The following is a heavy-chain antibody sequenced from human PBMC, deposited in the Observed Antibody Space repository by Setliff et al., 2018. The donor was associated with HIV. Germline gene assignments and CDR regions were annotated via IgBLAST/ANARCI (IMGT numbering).Heavy chain of an antibody. Sequence: GASVKVSCKASGGTFSSFAISWVRQAPGQGLEWMGGIIPILGTANYAQKFQGRVTITADESTSTAYMELSSLRSEDTAVYYCARGVYCSGGSCSWRDLRTYGMDVWGQGTTVTVSS. CDR3: ARGVYCSGGSCSWRDLRTYGMDV. CDR1: GGTFSSFA. D-gene: IGHD2-15*01. J-gene: IGHJ6*02. V-gene: IGHV1-69*13. CDR2: IIPILGTA.